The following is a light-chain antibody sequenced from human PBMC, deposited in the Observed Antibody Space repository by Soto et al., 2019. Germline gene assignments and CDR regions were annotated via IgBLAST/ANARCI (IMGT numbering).Light chain of an antibody. Sequence: EVVLTQSPGTVSFSPGERATLSCRASHSVSNYLAWYQQKPGQAPRLLIYGASSRPSSIPDRFSGTGSGTDFTLIINRLEPEDSAVYYCHQYGSSTGTFGQGTKVDIK. CDR3: HQYGSSTGT. CDR1: HSVSNY. CDR2: GAS. V-gene: IGKV3-20*01. J-gene: IGKJ1*01.